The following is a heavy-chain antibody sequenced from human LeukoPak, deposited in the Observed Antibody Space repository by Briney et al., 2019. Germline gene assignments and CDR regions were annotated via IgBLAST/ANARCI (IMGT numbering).Heavy chain of an antibody. CDR1: GGTFNNFA. CDR3: ARGPHTSSWYKHTFDI. D-gene: IGHD6-13*01. J-gene: IGHJ3*02. CDR2: IFPVFGTP. Sequence: SVKVSCKASGGTFNNFAICWVRQAPGQGLEWMGGIFPVFGTPTYAQKFQGRVTITADESTRTAHMELSSLRSDDTAVYYCARGPHTSSWYKHTFDIWAQGTMVTVSS. V-gene: IGHV1-69*13.